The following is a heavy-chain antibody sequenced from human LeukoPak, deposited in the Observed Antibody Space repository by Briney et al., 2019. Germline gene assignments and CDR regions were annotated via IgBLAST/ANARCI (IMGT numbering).Heavy chain of an antibody. Sequence: GGSLRLSCAASGFTFSSYAMSWVRQAPGKGLEWVSAISGSGGSTYYADSVKGRFTISRDNSKNTLYLQMNTLRVEDTAVYYCAKDGDGIQFFDYWGQGTLVTVSS. V-gene: IGHV3-23*01. J-gene: IGHJ4*02. CDR3: AKDGDGIQFFDY. CDR1: GFTFSSYA. CDR2: ISGSGGST. D-gene: IGHD5-24*01.